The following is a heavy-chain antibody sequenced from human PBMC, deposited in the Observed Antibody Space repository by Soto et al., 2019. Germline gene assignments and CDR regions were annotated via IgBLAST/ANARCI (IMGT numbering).Heavy chain of an antibody. Sequence: PGGSLRLSCPASGFTFSSYWMNWVRQAPGKGLEWVANIKQDGSAKYYVDSVKGRFTISRDNAKNSLYLQMNSLRREDTAVYYCAGGSGWYIHHWGQGTLVTVSS. V-gene: IGHV3-7*01. CDR2: IKQDGSAK. D-gene: IGHD6-19*01. CDR1: GFTFSSYW. J-gene: IGHJ1*01. CDR3: AGGSGWYIHH.